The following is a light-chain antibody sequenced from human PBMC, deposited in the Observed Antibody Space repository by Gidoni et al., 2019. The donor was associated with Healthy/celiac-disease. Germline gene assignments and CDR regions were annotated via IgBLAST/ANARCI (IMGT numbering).Light chain of an antibody. CDR1: QSLLHSNGYNY. CDR3: MQALQLRRVT. J-gene: IGKJ3*01. CDR2: LGS. Sequence: DIVMTQSPLSLPVTPGEPASISCRSSQSLLHSNGYNYLDWYLQKPGQSPQLLIYLGSNRASGVPDRFSGSGSGTDFTLKISRVEAEDVGVYYCMQALQLRRVTFGPGTKVDIK. V-gene: IGKV2-28*01.